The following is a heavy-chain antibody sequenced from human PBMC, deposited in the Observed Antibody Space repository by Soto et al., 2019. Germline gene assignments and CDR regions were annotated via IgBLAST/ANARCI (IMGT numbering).Heavy chain of an antibody. J-gene: IGHJ5*02. Sequence: SETLSLTCTVSGASINSGDYYWTWIRQPPGEGLEWIGYISYSGNTDYSPSLKSRVTISRDTSKNQFSVNLNSVTAADTALYYCVRALGSRFREWPRFDPWGQGILVTVS. CDR1: GASINSGDYY. CDR3: VRALGSRFREWPRFDP. D-gene: IGHD3-3*01. V-gene: IGHV4-30-4*01. CDR2: ISYSGNT.